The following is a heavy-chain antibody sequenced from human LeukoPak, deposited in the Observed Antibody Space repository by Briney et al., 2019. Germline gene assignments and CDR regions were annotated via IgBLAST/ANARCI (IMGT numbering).Heavy chain of an antibody. CDR3: AREGGFFRPLDY. D-gene: IGHD3-3*01. Sequence: WETLSLTCGVSGGSVTSTNWWTWVRQPPGKGLEWIGEVHLDGRTNYNPSLKSRLTISVDLSENHISLKLTSVTAADTAVYYCAREGGFFRPLDYSGQGTLVTVSS. V-gene: IGHV4-4*02. CDR1: GGSVTSTNW. J-gene: IGHJ4*02. CDR2: VHLDGRT.